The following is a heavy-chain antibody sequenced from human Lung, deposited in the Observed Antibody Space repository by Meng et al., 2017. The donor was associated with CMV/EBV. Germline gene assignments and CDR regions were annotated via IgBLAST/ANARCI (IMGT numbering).Heavy chain of an antibody. CDR3: ARDADSSSFSPESARGYYYFGMDV. V-gene: IGHV3-30*19. D-gene: IGHD6-13*01. CDR1: GFTFSNYG. J-gene: IGHJ6*02. CDR2: ISYDGSNK. Sequence: GESLKISCAASGFTFSNYGMHWVRQAPGKGLEWVAFISYDGSNKYYADSVKGRFTISRDNSKNTLYLPMNSLRAEDTAVYYCARDADSSSFSPESARGYYYFGMDVWXQGTXVTVAS.